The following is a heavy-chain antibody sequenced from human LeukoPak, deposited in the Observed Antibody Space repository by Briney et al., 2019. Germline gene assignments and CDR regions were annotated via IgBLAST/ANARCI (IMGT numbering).Heavy chain of an antibody. Sequence: ASVKVSCKASGYMFTSYGISWVRQAPGQGLEWLGWISALNGDTYLPQKFQGRVTMTRDTPTGTAYMELRSLKSDDTAVYYCARDPPRGMDVWGQGTTVTVSS. CDR2: ISALNGDT. V-gene: IGHV1-18*01. J-gene: IGHJ6*02. CDR3: ARDPPRGMDV. CDR1: GYMFTSYG.